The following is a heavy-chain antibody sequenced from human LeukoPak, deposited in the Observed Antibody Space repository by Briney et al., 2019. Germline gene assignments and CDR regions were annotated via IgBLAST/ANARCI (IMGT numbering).Heavy chain of an antibody. D-gene: IGHD4-17*01. V-gene: IGHV3-66*01. J-gene: IGHJ4*02. CDR3: ARDDQTTSYYFDY. CDR2: IYSDGST. CDR1: GFTVSSNY. Sequence: GGSLRLSCAASGFTVSSNYMSWVRQAPGKGLEWVSVIYSDGSTYYADSVQGRCTISRDNAKNTLYLQMNSLRAEDTAVYYCARDDQTTSYYFDYWGQGTLVTVSS.